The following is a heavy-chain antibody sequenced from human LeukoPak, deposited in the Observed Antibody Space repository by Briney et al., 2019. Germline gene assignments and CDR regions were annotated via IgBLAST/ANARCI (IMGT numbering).Heavy chain of an antibody. CDR1: GFTFGDYA. CDR3: TRVPYSSGWYDYFDY. J-gene: IGHJ4*02. CDR2: IRSKAYGGTT. V-gene: IGHV3-49*04. Sequence: GGSLRLSCTASGFTFGDYAMSWVRQAPGKGLDWVGFIRSKAYGGTTEYAASVKGRFTISRDDSKSIAYLQMNSLKTEDTAVYYCTRVPYSSGWYDYFDYWGQGTLVTVSS. D-gene: IGHD6-19*01.